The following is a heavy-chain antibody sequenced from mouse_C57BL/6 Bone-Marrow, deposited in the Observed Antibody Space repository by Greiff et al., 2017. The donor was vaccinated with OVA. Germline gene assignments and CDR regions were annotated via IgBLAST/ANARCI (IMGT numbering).Heavy chain of an antibody. J-gene: IGHJ4*01. D-gene: IGHD2-5*01. V-gene: IGHV1-76*01. CDR3: ALSNYVVFYYAMDY. CDR2: IYPGSGNT. Sequence: VQLQQSGAELVRPGASVKLSCKASGYTFTDYYINWVKQRPGQGLEWIARIYPGSGNTYYNEKFKGKATLTAEKSSSTAYMQLSSLTSEDSAVYFCALSNYVVFYYAMDYWGQGTSVTVSS. CDR1: GYTFTDYY.